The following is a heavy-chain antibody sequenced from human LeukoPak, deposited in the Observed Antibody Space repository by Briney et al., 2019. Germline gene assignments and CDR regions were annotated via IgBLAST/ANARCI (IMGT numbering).Heavy chain of an antibody. CDR3: ARPTSRYYDYVWGSYRYEEAFDY. D-gene: IGHD3-16*02. V-gene: IGHV4-39*07. Sequence: PSETLSLTCTVSGGSISSGSYYWSWIRQPPGKGLEWIGEINHSGSTNYNPSLKSRVTISVDTSKNQFSLKLSSVTAADTAVYYCARPTSRYYDYVWGSYRYEEAFDYWGQGTLVTVSS. CDR1: GGSISSGSYY. CDR2: INHSGST. J-gene: IGHJ4*02.